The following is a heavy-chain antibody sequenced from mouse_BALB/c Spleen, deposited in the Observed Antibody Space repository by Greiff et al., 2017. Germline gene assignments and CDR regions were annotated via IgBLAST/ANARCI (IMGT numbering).Heavy chain of an antibody. Sequence: VQLQQSGTVLARPGASVKMSCKASGYTFTSYWMHWVKQRPGQGLEWIGAIYPGNSDTSYNQKFKGKAKLTAVTSTSTAYMELSSLTNEDSAVYYCTIYDYDWYFDVWGAGTTVTVSS. V-gene: IGHV1-5*01. CDR1: GYTFTSYW. CDR2: IYPGNSDT. D-gene: IGHD2-4*01. J-gene: IGHJ1*01. CDR3: TIYDYDWYFDV.